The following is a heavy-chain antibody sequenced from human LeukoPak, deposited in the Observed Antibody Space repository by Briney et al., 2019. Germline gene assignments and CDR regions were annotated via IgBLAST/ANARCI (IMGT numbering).Heavy chain of an antibody. V-gene: IGHV4-59*08. CDR2: IYYSGST. D-gene: IGHD2-8*02. CDR1: GGSISSYY. Sequence: SETLSLTCTVSGGSISSYYWSWIRQPPGKGLEWIGYIYYSGSTNYNPSLKSRVTISVDTSKNQFSLKLSSATAADTAVYYCARHDRTGGTQFDYWGQGTLVTVSS. J-gene: IGHJ4*02. CDR3: ARHDRTGGTQFDY.